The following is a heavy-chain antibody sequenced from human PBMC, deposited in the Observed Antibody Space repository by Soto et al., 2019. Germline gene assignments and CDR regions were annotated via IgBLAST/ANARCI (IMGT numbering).Heavy chain of an antibody. Sequence: QVQLVQSGAEVXKPGASVEVSCKAPGYTFTTYDISWVRQAPGQGLEWMGRISTYNGNTNYPQSLQGRLTMTTDTSTSTAYMELRSLKSDDTAVYYCARDPYHVLMVNAPNLYGMDVWGQGTTVTVSS. J-gene: IGHJ6*02. CDR3: ARDPYHVLMVNAPNLYGMDV. D-gene: IGHD2-8*01. CDR1: GYTFTTYD. CDR2: ISTYNGNT. V-gene: IGHV1-18*01.